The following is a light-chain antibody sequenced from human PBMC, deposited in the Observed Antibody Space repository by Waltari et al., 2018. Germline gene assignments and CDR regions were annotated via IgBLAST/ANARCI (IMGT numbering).Light chain of an antibody. V-gene: IGLV1-47*01. J-gene: IGLJ2*01. CDR2: RNN. CDR3: AAWDDSLSGGV. Sequence: QSVLTQPPSASGIPGQRVTISCSGSSSNIGSNYVYWYQQFPGAAPKLLIYRNNQRPSGVPDRFSGSKSGTSASLAISGLRSEDEADYYCAAWDDSLSGGVFGGGTKLTVL. CDR1: SSNIGSNY.